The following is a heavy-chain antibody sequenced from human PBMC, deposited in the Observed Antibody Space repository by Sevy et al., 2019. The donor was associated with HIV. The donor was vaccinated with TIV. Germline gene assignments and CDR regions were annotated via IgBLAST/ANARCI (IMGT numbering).Heavy chain of an antibody. CDR3: ARGSRYSSSSDDLFHY. D-gene: IGHD6-6*01. CDR2: ISAYNGNT. V-gene: IGHV1-18*04. Sequence: ASVKVSCKASGYTFTSYGISWVRQAPGQGLEWMGWISAYNGNTNYAQKLQGRVTMTTDTSTSTAYMELRSLRSDDTAVYYCARGSRYSSSSDDLFHYWGQGTLVTVSS. CDR1: GYTFTSYG. J-gene: IGHJ4*02.